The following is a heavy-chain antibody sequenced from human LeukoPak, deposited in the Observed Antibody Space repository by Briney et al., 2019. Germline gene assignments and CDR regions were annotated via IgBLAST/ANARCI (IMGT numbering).Heavy chain of an antibody. CDR1: GFTFSSYV. V-gene: IGHV3-23*01. D-gene: IGHD1-1*01. CDR2: ISVGGGSA. Sequence: GGSLRLSCAASGFTFSSYVMTWVRQAPGIGLEWVSTISVGGGSAYYADSVKGRFTISRDNSKNTLHLQMNSLRVGDTAVYYCVTRGTTGTKYLEHWGQGTLVTVSS. J-gene: IGHJ4*02. CDR3: VTRGTTGTKYLEH.